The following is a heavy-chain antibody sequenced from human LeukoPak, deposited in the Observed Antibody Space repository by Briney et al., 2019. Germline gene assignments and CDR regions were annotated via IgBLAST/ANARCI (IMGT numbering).Heavy chain of an antibody. J-gene: IGHJ4*02. CDR3: AKNDFWSGYPSFDY. D-gene: IGHD3-3*01. V-gene: IGHV3-23*01. CDR1: GFTFSSYA. Sequence: GGSLRLSCAASGFTFSSYAMSWVRQAPGKGLEWVSAISGSGGSTYYADSVKGRFTISRDDSKNTLYLQMNSLRAEDTAVYYCAKNDFWSGYPSFDYWGQGTLVTVSS. CDR2: ISGSGGST.